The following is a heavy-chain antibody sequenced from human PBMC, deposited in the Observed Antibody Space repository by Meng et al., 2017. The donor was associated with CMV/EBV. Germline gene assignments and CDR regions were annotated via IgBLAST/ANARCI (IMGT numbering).Heavy chain of an antibody. Sequence: ASVKVSCKASGYTFTSYDINWVRQATGQGLEWMGWMNPNSGNTGYAQKFQSRVTMTRNTSISTAYMELSSLRSEDTAVYYCARGRGVVPAAIVQNWFDPWGQGTLVTVSS. V-gene: IGHV1-8*01. D-gene: IGHD2-2*01. CDR1: GYTFTSYD. J-gene: IGHJ5*02. CDR3: ARGRGVVPAAIVQNWFDP. CDR2: MNPNSGNT.